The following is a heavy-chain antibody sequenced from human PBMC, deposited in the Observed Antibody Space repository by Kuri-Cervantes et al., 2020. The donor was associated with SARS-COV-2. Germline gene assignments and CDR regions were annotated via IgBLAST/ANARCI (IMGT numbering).Heavy chain of an antibody. Sequence: GGSLRLSCTVSGYSISSGYYWGWIRQPPGKGLEWVSYISSSSSTIYYADSVKGLFTISRDNAKNSLYLQMNSLRDEDTAVYYCARDRVAMIALFDYWGQGTLVTVSS. CDR3: ARDRVAMIALFDY. J-gene: IGHJ4*01. CDR1: GYSISSGYY. D-gene: IGHD3-22*01. CDR2: ISSSSSTI. V-gene: IGHV3-11*04.